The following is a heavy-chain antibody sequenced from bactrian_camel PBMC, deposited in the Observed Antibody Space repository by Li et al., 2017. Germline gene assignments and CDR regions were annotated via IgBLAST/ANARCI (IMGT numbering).Heavy chain of an antibody. CDR1: NYRFENGC. V-gene: IGHV3S63*01. J-gene: IGHJ7*01. CDR2: IDNRDGTT. D-gene: IGHD6*01. Sequence: HVQLVESGGGSVQAGGSLRLSCVISNYRFENGCVGWFRQGLYSQREGVARIDNRDGTTTYDGSVKGRFTISRDNAKNTLYLHMNSLKTEDTAVYYCATVRSSDYGMYYWGKGTQVTVS.